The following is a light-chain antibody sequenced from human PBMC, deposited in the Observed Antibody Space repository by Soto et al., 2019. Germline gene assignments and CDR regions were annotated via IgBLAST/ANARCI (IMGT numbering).Light chain of an antibody. CDR2: GAS. V-gene: IGKV3-20*01. CDR1: QSVSNNY. CDR3: QHYGNSRT. Sequence: EIVLTQSPGTLSLSPWERATLSCRASQSVSNNYLAWYQQKPGQAPRLLIYGASNRATGIPDRFSGGASRTDFTLTITRLEPEDFAVYYCQHYGNSRTFGQGTKVDIK. J-gene: IGKJ1*01.